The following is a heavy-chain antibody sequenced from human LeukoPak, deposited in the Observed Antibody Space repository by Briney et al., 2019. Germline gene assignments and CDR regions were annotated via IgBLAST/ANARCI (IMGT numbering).Heavy chain of an antibody. CDR2: ISGSGGST. D-gene: IGHD5-24*01. J-gene: IGHJ4*02. V-gene: IGHV3-23*01. CDR1: GFTFSNYA. Sequence: GGSLRLSCAASGFTFSNYAMSWVRQAPGKGLEWVSVISGSGGSTYYADSVKGRFTISRDNSKNTLYLQMNSLRAEDTAVYYCARDGSNYYCDYWGQGTLVTVSS. CDR3: ARDGSNYYCDY.